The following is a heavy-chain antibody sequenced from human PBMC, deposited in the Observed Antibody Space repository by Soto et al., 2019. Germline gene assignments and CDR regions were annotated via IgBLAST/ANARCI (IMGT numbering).Heavy chain of an antibody. V-gene: IGHV3-7*01. J-gene: IGHJ6*03. CDR3: ARDYYDFWSGQYYYYMDV. Sequence: PGGSLRLSCTASGFTFSSYWMSWVRQAPGKGLEWVANIKQDGSEKYYVDSVKGRFTISRDNAKNSLYLQVDSLRAEDTAVYYCARDYYDFWSGQYYYYMDVWGKGTTVTVSS. CDR2: IKQDGSEK. CDR1: GFTFSSYW. D-gene: IGHD3-3*01.